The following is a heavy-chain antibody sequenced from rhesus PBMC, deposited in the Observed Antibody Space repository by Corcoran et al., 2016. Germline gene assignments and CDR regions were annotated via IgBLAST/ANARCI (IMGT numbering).Heavy chain of an antibody. V-gene: IGHV4-127*01. CDR3: ARVSGMAAAGHHFDY. J-gene: IGHJ4*01. D-gene: IGHD6S26*01. CDR1: GYSISSGYG. Sequence: QVQLQESGPGLVKPSETLSLTCAVSGYSISSGYGWSWIRQPPGKGLEWIGYIGGRSGRTNYNPSIKRRITISKDTTKNRFSLKLSSVTAAAAAVYYCARVSGMAAAGHHFDYWGQGVLVTVSS. CDR2: IGGRSGRT.